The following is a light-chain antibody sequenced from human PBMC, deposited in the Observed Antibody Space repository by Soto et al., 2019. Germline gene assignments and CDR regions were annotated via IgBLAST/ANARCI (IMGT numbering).Light chain of an antibody. J-gene: IGKJ1*01. CDR2: DAS. V-gene: IGKV1-5*01. CDR3: QQYNSYSKT. CDR1: QSISSW. Sequence: EIQMTQSPSTLSASVGDRVNITCRASQSISSWLAWYQQKPGKAPKLLIYDASSLESGVPSRFSGSGSGTEFTLTISSLQPDDFATYYCQQYNSYSKTFGQGTKVEIK.